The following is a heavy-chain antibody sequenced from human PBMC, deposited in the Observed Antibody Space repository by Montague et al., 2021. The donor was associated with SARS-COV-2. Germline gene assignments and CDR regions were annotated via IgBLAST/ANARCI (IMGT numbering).Heavy chain of an antibody. Sequence: SETLSLTCTVAGGSISSSSYYWGWIRQPPGKGLEWVGSIYYSGSTYYNPSFKSRVTISVDTSKNQFSLKLSSVTAADTAVYYCARVGRRGLVRLSGIDVWGQGTLVTVSS. CDR3: ARVGRRGLVRLSGIDV. J-gene: IGHJ6*02. V-gene: IGHV4-39*07. CDR2: IYYSGST. CDR1: GGSISSSSYY. D-gene: IGHD6-19*01.